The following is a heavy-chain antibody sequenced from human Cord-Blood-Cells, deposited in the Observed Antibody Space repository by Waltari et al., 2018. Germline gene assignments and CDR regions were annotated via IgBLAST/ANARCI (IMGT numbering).Heavy chain of an antibody. Sequence: QVTLRESGPALVKPTQTLTLTCTFSGFSLSTSGMCVSWIRQPPRKALEWLALIDCDDDKYYSTYLTSRLTISNETSKTQVVLTMTNMDPVDTATYYCERSHIVVVPAATYYYYGMDVWGQGTTVTVSS. CDR2: IDCDDDK. CDR3: ERSHIVVVPAATYYYYGMDV. J-gene: IGHJ6*02. D-gene: IGHD2-2*01. CDR1: GFSLSTSGMC. V-gene: IGHV2-70*01.